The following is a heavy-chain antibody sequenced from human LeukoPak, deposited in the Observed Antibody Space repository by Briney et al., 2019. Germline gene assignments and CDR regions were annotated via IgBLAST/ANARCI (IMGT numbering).Heavy chain of an antibody. CDR1: GGSISSYY. Sequence: SETLSLTCTVSGGSISSYYWSWIRQPPGKGLEWIGYIYYSGSTNYNPSLKSRVTISVDTSKNQFSLKLTSVTAADTAVYYCARGMYYDILTGLPNWFDPWGQGTLVTVSS. J-gene: IGHJ5*02. CDR2: IYYSGST. D-gene: IGHD3-9*01. V-gene: IGHV4-59*08. CDR3: ARGMYYDILTGLPNWFDP.